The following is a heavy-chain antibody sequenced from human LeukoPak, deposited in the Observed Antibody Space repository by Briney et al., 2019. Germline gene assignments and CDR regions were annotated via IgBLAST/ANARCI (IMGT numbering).Heavy chain of an antibody. CDR2: INPNSGGT. Sequence: ASVKVSCKASGYTFTGYYMHWVRQAPGQGLEWMGWINPNSGGTNYAQKFQGRVTMTRDTSISTAYMELSRLRSDDTAVYYCARDSSHYGSGSYYNTYYFDYWGQGTPVTVSS. J-gene: IGHJ4*02. CDR1: GYTFTGYY. D-gene: IGHD3-10*01. CDR3: ARDSSHYGSGSYYNTYYFDY. V-gene: IGHV1-2*02.